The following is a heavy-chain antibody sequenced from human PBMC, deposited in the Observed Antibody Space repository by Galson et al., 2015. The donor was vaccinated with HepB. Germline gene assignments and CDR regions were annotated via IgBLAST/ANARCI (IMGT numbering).Heavy chain of an antibody. D-gene: IGHD5-12*01. CDR2: IIPILGIA. Sequence: SCKASGGTFSSYTISWVRQAPGQGLEWMGRIIPILGIANYAQKFQGRVTITADESTSTAYMELSSLRSEDTAVYYCAIVGDIVNMVGLRFDDWGQGTLVTVSS. V-gene: IGHV1-69*02. CDR1: GGTFSSYT. J-gene: IGHJ4*02. CDR3: AIVGDIVNMVGLRFDD.